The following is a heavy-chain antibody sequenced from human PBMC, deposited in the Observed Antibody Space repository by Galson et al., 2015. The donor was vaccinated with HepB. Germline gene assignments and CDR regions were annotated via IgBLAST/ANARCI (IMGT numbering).Heavy chain of an antibody. D-gene: IGHD3-3*01. Sequence: SLRLSCAASGFTFSSYSMNWVRQAPGKGLEWVSYISSSSSTIYYADSVKGRFTISRDNAKNSLYLQMNSLRAEDTAVYYCARDSASDNYDFWSGYYTGVPWFRNNWFDPWGQGTLVTVSS. J-gene: IGHJ5*02. V-gene: IGHV3-48*01. CDR3: ARDSASDNYDFWSGYYTGVPWFRNNWFDP. CDR1: GFTFSSYS. CDR2: ISSSSSTI.